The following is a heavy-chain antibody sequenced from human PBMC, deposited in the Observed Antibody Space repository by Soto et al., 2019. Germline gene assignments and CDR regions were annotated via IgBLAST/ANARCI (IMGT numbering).Heavy chain of an antibody. D-gene: IGHD1-7*01. CDR3: ATQAGNTRAFDI. Sequence: SESLSLTCAVSGGSISRGGYSWGWIRQPPGKGLEWIGYIYHSGSTYYNPSLKSRVTISVDRSKNQFSLKLSSVTAADTAVYYCATQAGNTRAFDIWGQGTMVT. CDR2: IYHSGST. J-gene: IGHJ3*02. CDR1: GGSISRGGYS. V-gene: IGHV4-30-2*01.